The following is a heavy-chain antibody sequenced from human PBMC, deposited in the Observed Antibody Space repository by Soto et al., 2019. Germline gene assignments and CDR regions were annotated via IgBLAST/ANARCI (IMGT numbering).Heavy chain of an antibody. D-gene: IGHD5-18*01. CDR2: IIPILGIA. V-gene: IGHV1-69*08. Sequence: QVQLVQSGAEVKKPGSSVKVSCKASGGTFSSYTISWVRQAPGQGLEWMGRIIPILGIANYAQQFQGRVTXTXXKATSTAYMKLSSLRSEDTAVYYCAREYTDGYFDYWGQGTLVTVSS. CDR1: GGTFSSYT. CDR3: AREYTDGYFDY. J-gene: IGHJ4*02.